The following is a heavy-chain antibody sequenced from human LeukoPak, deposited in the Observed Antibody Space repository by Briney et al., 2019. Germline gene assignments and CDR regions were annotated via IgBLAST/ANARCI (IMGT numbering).Heavy chain of an antibody. CDR2: IAYDGSNK. J-gene: IGHJ5*02. CDR3: AKGSETILGVGTSSFDP. Sequence: GGSLRLSCAASGFTFSSYWMHWVRQAPGKGLEWGAVIAYDGSNKYYADSVKGRFTISRDNSKNPLYLQMHSLRPADTAVYYCAKGSETILGVGTSSFDPWGQGTLVTVSS. D-gene: IGHD3-3*01. V-gene: IGHV3-30*18. CDR1: GFTFSSYW.